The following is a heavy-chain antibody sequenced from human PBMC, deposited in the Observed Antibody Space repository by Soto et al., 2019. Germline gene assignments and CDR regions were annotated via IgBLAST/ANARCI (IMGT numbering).Heavy chain of an antibody. Sequence: QVQLVQSGAEVKKPGASVKVSCKASGYTFTDYGLSWVRQAPGQGLEWMGWINPYNGHTNYARNLQHRVTMTTDTSTTTAYLDLRSLGSDDTAMYYCARGFCATTTCYDVDYWGQGTLVTVSS. J-gene: IGHJ4*02. CDR2: INPYNGHT. CDR1: GYTFTDYG. CDR3: ARGFCATTTCYDVDY. D-gene: IGHD2-2*01. V-gene: IGHV1-18*01.